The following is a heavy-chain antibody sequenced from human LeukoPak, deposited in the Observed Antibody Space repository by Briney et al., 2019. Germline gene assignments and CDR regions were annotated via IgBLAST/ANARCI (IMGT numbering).Heavy chain of an antibody. D-gene: IGHD3-9*01. V-gene: IGHV1-3*01. Sequence: ASVKVSCKASGYTFTSYAMHWVRQAPGQRLEWMGWINAGNGNTKYSQKFQGRVTITRDTSASTAYMELSSLRSEDTAVYYCAREGPTALRYFDWSLPDYNWFDPWGQGTLVTVSS. CDR1: GYTFTSYA. J-gene: IGHJ5*02. CDR3: AREGPTALRYFDWSLPDYNWFDP. CDR2: INAGNGNT.